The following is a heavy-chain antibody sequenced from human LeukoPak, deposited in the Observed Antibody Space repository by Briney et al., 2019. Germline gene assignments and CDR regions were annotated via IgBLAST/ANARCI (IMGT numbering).Heavy chain of an antibody. V-gene: IGHV1-8*01. CDR2: MNPNSGNT. D-gene: IGHD2-2*01. Sequence: ASVKVSCKASGYTFTSYDINWVRQATGQGLEWIGWMNPNSGNTGYAQKFQGRVTMTRNTSISTAYMELSSLRSEDTAVYYSARGKGILGYCSSTSCPNKNNWFDPWGQGTLVTVSS. CDR3: ARGKGILGYCSSTSCPNKNNWFDP. J-gene: IGHJ5*02. CDR1: GYTFTSYD.